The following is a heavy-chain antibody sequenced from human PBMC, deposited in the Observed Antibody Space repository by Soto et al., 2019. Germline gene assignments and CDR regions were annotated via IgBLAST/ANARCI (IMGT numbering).Heavy chain of an antibody. CDR1: GGSISGGNYY. CDR2: IYYTGTT. J-gene: IGHJ4*02. CDR3: ARSRYRGYHWFH. D-gene: IGHD5-12*01. V-gene: IGHV4-31*01. Sequence: QVQLQESGPGLVKPSQTLSLTCTVSGGSISGGNYYWNWIRQHPGKGLEWIGYIYYTGTTYYNPSLKSQVPISVDSSKTQFSLKLSSVPAALPAIYYSARSRYRGYHWFHWGQGTLVTVSS.